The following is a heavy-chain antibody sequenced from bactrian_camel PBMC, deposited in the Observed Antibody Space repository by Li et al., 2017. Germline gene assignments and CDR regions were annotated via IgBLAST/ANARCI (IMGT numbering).Heavy chain of an antibody. CDR3: AAAGQPIWWSGFLTRAMRYGTL. Sequence: HVQLVESGGGSVQAGGSLRLSCKVSGHSRGSNCVSWYRLPPGRAPAEREGIAAIRRDGGETWYAASVKGRFTISLDRAKNTVFLQMNNLKPEDTAMYYCAAAGQPIWWSGFLTRAMRYGTLLESGDPGHRL. V-gene: IGHV3S45*01. CDR1: GHSRGSNC. CDR2: IRRDGGET. J-gene: IGHJ4*01. D-gene: IGHD2*01.